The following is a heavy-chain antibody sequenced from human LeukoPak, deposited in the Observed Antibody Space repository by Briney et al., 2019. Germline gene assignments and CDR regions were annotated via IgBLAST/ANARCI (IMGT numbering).Heavy chain of an antibody. CDR1: GGTFSSYA. CDR3: ASITMVRGVFSDFYYGMDV. Sequence: SVKVSCKASGGTFSSYAISWVRQAPGQVLEWMGRIIPILGIANYAQKFQGRVTITADKSTSTAYMELSSLRSEDTAVYYCASITMVRGVFSDFYYGMDVWGQGTTVTVSS. D-gene: IGHD3-10*01. CDR2: IIPILGIA. J-gene: IGHJ6*02. V-gene: IGHV1-69*04.